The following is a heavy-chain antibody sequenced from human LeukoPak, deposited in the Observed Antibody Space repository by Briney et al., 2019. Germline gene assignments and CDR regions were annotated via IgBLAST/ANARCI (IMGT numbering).Heavy chain of an antibody. V-gene: IGHV5-51*01. CDR1: GYSFTSYW. Sequence: GESLKISCKGSGYSFTSYWIAWVRQMPGKGLEWMGIIYPGDSDTTYSPSFQGQVTISADKSISTAYLQWSSLKASDTAMYYCARTMTSVSYDAFDIWGQGTVVTVSS. J-gene: IGHJ3*02. CDR3: ARTMTSVSYDAFDI. D-gene: IGHD4-17*01. CDR2: IYPGDSDT.